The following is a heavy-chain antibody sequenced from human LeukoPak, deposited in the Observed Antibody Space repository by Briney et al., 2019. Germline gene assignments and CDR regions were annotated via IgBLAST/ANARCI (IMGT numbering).Heavy chain of an antibody. CDR1: GYTFTGYY. D-gene: IGHD3-22*01. J-gene: IGHJ4*02. CDR2: INPNSGGT. V-gene: IGHV1-2*02. Sequence: ASVKVSCKASGYTFTGYYMHWVRQAPGQGLEWMGWINPNSGGTNYAQKFQGRVTMTRGTSISTAYMELSRLRSDDTAVYYCARERYYYDSSGAFDYWGQGTLVTVSS. CDR3: ARERYYYDSSGAFDY.